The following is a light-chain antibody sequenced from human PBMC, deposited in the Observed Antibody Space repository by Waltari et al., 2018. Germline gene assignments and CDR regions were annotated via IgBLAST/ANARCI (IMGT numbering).Light chain of an antibody. CDR2: EVN. CDR3: SSYSDTNTLV. Sequence: QAALTQPRSLSGSPGQSVTISCTGSSSDIGDYNYVSWYQQHPGTAPKLMIYEVNERPSGVSDRFSGSKSGNTASLTISGLQTEDEADYYCSSYSDTNTLVFGGGTRLNVL. J-gene: IGLJ2*01. V-gene: IGLV2-11*01. CDR1: SSDIGDYNY.